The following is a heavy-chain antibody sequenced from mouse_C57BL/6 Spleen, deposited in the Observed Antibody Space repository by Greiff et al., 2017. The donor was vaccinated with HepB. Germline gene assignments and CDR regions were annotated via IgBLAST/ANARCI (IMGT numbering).Heavy chain of an antibody. CDR2: IYPGSGST. CDR3: ARRGYDYDEGNAMDY. CDR1: GYTFTSYW. D-gene: IGHD2-4*01. J-gene: IGHJ4*01. V-gene: IGHV1-55*01. Sequence: QVQLQQSGAELVKPGASVKMSCKASGYTFTSYWITWVKQRPGQGLEWIGDIYPGSGSTNYNEKFKSKATLTVDTSSSTAYMQLSSLTSEDSAVYYCARRGYDYDEGNAMDYWGQGTSVTVSS.